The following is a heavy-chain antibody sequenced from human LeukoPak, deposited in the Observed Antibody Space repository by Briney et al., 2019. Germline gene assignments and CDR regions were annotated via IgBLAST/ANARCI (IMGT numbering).Heavy chain of an antibody. CDR2: ISGSASTT. V-gene: IGHV3-23*01. CDR1: GLTFSNYA. J-gene: IGHJ4*02. CDR3: AKVGKDNYNYYY. D-gene: IGHD5-24*01. Sequence: GGSLRLSCAASGLTFSNYAMSWVRQAPGKGLEWVSTISGSASTTYCADSVKGRFTVSRDNSKNMLHLQMNSLRAEDTAVYYCAKVGKDNYNYYYWGQGTLVTVSS.